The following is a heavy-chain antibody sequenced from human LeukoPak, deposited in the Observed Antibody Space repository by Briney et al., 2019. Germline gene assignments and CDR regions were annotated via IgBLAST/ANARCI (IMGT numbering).Heavy chain of an antibody. J-gene: IGHJ3*02. CDR1: GYTLTELS. Sequence: GASVKVSCKVSGYTLTELSMHWVRQAPGKGLEWMGGFDPEGGETIYAQKFQGRVTMTEDTSTDTAYMELSSLRSEDTAVYYCATKRTYYDSSGYPIQDAFDIWGQGTMVTVSS. V-gene: IGHV1-24*01. CDR2: FDPEGGET. CDR3: ATKRTYYDSSGYPIQDAFDI. D-gene: IGHD3-22*01.